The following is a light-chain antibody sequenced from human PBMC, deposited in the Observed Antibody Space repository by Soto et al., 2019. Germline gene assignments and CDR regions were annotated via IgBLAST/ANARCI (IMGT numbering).Light chain of an antibody. J-gene: IGKJ1*01. CDR1: QGISNNY. Sequence: EIVLTQSPGTLSFSPGERATLSCRASQGISNNYVAWYQQKPGQAPRLLIYGVSSRATGIPHRFSGTGSGTDFTLSISRLEPEDVAVYYCQHFGRSSWTFGQGTKVEIK. V-gene: IGKV3-20*01. CDR3: QHFGRSSWT. CDR2: GVS.